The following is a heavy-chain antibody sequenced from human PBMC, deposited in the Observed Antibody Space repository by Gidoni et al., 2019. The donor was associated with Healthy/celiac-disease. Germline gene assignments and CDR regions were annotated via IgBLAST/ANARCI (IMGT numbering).Heavy chain of an antibody. D-gene: IGHD3-3*01. Sequence: QVQLVQSGAEVKKPGASVKGPGKASGYTFTGYYMHWVRQAPGQGLEWMGWINPNSGGTNYAQKFQGRVTMTRDTSISTAYMELSRLRSDDTAVYYCARDYLRFLEWLFRFDPWGQGTLVTVSS. V-gene: IGHV1-2*02. CDR2: INPNSGGT. J-gene: IGHJ5*02. CDR1: GYTFTGYY. CDR3: ARDYLRFLEWLFRFDP.